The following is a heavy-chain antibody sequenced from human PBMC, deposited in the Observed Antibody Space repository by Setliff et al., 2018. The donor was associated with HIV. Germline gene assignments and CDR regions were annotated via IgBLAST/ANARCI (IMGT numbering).Heavy chain of an antibody. D-gene: IGHD6-19*01. CDR1: GFPFTSFS. Sequence: GGSLRLSCAASGFPFTSFSINWVRQAPGKGLEWLALIWSDGTSKYYGDSVKGRFTISRDNSKNTLYLQMNSLRAEDTAVYYCAKDYSSGWFDYWGQGTLVTVSS. J-gene: IGHJ4*02. V-gene: IGHV3-33*06. CDR3: AKDYSSGWFDY. CDR2: IWSDGTSK.